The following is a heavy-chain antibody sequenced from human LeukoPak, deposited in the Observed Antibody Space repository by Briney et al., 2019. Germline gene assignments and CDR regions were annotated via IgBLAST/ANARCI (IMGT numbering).Heavy chain of an antibody. CDR1: GYTFTSYG. Sequence: ASVKVSCKASGYTFTSYGISWVRQAPGQGLEWMGWISAYNGNTNYAQKLQGRVTMTTDTSTSTAYMELRSLRSEDTAVYYCARGAGNWNDEGVDYWGQGTLVTVSS. J-gene: IGHJ4*02. V-gene: IGHV1-18*01. D-gene: IGHD1-1*01. CDR2: ISAYNGNT. CDR3: ARGAGNWNDEGVDY.